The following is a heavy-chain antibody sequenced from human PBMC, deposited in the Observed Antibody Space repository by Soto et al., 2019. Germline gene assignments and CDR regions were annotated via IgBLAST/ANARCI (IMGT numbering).Heavy chain of an antibody. CDR2: IGNSGDST. CDR3: AKENRSGYYYFDY. D-gene: IGHD3-22*01. Sequence: GGSLRLSCAASGFTFGSYAMSWVRQAPEKGLEWVSIIGNSGDSTYYADSVKGRFTSSRDNSKDTLFLQMNSLRAEDTAIYYCAKENRSGYYYFDYWGQGTLVTVSS. J-gene: IGHJ4*02. CDR1: GFTFGSYA. V-gene: IGHV3-23*01.